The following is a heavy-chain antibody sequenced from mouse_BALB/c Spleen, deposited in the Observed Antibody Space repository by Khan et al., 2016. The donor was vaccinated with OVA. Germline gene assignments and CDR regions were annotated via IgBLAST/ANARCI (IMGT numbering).Heavy chain of an antibody. V-gene: IGHV3-2*02. CDR2: IRYSGST. CDR3: ARSIMAN. Sequence: EVQLVESGPGLVKPSQSLSLTCTVTGYSITSDYAWNWIRQFPGNTLEWMGYIRYSGSTSYNPSLKSRISITRDTSKNQFFLQLNSVTTEDTATYYCARSIMANWGQGTTLTVSS. CDR1: GYSITSDYA. J-gene: IGHJ2*01.